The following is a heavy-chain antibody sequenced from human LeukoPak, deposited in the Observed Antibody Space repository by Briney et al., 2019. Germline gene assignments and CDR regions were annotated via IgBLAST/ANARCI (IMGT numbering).Heavy chain of an antibody. V-gene: IGHV1-24*01. J-gene: IGHJ3*02. CDR2: FDPEDGET. D-gene: IGHD6-19*01. CDR3: ATPPPYSSGWYGAFDI. Sequence: GASVKVSCKASGYTFTSYDINWVRQAPGKGLEWMGGFDPEDGETIYAQKFQGRVTMTEDTSTDTAYMELSSLRSEDTAVYYCATPPPYSSGWYGAFDIWGQGTMVTVSS. CDR1: GYTFTSYD.